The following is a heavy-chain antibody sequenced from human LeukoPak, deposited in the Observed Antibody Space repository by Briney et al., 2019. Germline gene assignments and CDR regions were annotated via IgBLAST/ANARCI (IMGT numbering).Heavy chain of an antibody. CDR2: ISSSGRII. J-gene: IGHJ4*02. Sequence: PGGSLRLSCAASGFTFSSYEMNWVRQAPGKGLEWVSYISSSGRIIYYADSVKGRFTISRDNAKNSLYLQMNSLRAEDTAVYYCARGDTAYCGGDCYSLDDVRGNFDYWGQGTLVTVSS. CDR3: ARGDTAYCGGDCYSLDDVRGNFDY. V-gene: IGHV3-48*03. D-gene: IGHD2-21*02. CDR1: GFTFSSYE.